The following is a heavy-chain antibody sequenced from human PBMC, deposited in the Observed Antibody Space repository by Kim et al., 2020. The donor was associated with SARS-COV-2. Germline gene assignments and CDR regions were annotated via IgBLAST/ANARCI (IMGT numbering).Heavy chain of an antibody. J-gene: IGHJ6*02. CDR2: ISYDGSNK. D-gene: IGHD3-10*01. Sequence: GGSLRLSCAASGFTFSSYGMHWVRQAPGKGLEWVAVISYDGSNKYYADSVKGRFTISRDNSKNTLYLQMNSLRAEDTAVYYCASPTPEEKFGESNYGMDVWGQGTTVTVSS. V-gene: IGHV3-33*05. CDR3: ASPTPEEKFGESNYGMDV. CDR1: GFTFSSYG.